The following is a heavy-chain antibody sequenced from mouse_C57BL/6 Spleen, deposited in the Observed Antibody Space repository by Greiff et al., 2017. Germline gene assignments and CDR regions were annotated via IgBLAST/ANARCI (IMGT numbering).Heavy chain of an antibody. CDR2: ISSGSSTI. Sequence: EVQRVESGGGLVKPGGSLKLSCAASGFTFSDYGMHWVRQAPEKGLEWVAYISSGSSTIYYADTVKGRFTISRDNDKNTLFLQMTSLRAEDTAMYYCAGGAMVTGAMDYWGQGTSVTVSS. CDR3: AGGAMVTGAMDY. V-gene: IGHV5-17*01. J-gene: IGHJ4*01. CDR1: GFTFSDYG. D-gene: IGHD2-2*01.